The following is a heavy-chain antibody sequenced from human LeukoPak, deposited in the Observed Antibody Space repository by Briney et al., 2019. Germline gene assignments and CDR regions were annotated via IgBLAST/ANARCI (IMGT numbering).Heavy chain of an antibody. V-gene: IGHV4-59*01. D-gene: IGHD3-3*01. CDR2: IYYSGST. CDR1: GGSINSYY. CDR3: ARGGGFWSGYYLDY. Sequence: SETLSLTCTVSGGSINSYYWSWIRQPPGKGLEWIGYIYYSGSTNYNPSLKSRVTISVDTSKNQFSLKLSSVTAADTAVYYCARGGGFWSGYYLDYWGQGTLVTVSS. J-gene: IGHJ4*02.